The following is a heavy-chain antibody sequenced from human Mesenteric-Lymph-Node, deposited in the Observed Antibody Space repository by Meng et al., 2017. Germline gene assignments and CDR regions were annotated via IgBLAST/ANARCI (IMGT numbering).Heavy chain of an antibody. CDR3: AKRRLGDYYYSMDV. CDR2: IYPGDSDT. V-gene: IGHV5-51*01. Sequence: GESLKIFCKGSGYSFTSYWIGWVRQMPGKGLEWMGIIYPGDSDTRYSPSFQGQVPISANQPLSTAYLQWSNLKASDTAMYYRAKRRLGDYYYSMDVWGQGTTVTVSS. J-gene: IGHJ6*02. D-gene: IGHD3-16*01. CDR1: GYSFTSYW.